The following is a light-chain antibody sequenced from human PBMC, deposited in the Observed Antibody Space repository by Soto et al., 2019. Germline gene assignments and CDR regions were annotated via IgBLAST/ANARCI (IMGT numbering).Light chain of an antibody. CDR3: SSYTSSSTYVV. CDR2: DVS. J-gene: IGLJ2*01. Sequence: QSALTQPASVSGSTGLSITISCTGSSSDVGGYNYVSWYQQHPGKAPKLMIYDVSNRPSGVSNRFSGSKSGNTASLTISGLQAEDEANYYCSSYTSSSTYVVFGGGTKLTV. V-gene: IGLV2-14*01. CDR1: SSDVGGYNY.